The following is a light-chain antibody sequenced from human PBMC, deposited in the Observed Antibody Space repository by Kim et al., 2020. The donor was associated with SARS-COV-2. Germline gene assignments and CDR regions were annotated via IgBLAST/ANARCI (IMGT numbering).Light chain of an antibody. V-gene: IGKV3-11*01. J-gene: IGKJ4*01. Sequence: GDSAALSCRASQGVSGSAWYQQEPGRAPRLLIYDESDRASGISARFSGSGSGTDFTLTIRSLETEDFAVYYCQQRTSWPLTFGGGTKVGIK. CDR2: DES. CDR3: QQRTSWPLT. CDR1: QGVSGS.